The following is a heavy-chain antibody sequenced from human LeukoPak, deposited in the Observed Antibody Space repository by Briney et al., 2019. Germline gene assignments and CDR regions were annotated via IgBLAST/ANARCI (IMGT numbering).Heavy chain of an antibody. CDR1: GFTFSSYA. J-gene: IGHJ4*02. Sequence: GGSLRLSCAASGFTFSSYAMNWVRQAPGKGLEWVSAISDSGNTYHADSVKGRFTISRDSSKNTLFLQMNRLRPEDAAVYYCAKAPVTTCRGAYCYPFDYWGQGTLVTVSS. CDR3: AKAPVTTCRGAYCYPFDY. D-gene: IGHD2-21*01. V-gene: IGHV3-23*01. CDR2: ISDSGNT.